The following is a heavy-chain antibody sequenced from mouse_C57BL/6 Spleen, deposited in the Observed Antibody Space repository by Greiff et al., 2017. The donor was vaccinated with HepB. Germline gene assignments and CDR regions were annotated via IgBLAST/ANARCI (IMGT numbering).Heavy chain of an antibody. J-gene: IGHJ3*01. CDR3: ARSEVFFAY. Sequence: QVQLQQPGAELVKPGASVKLSCKASGYTFTSYWMQWVKQRPGQGLEWIGEIDPSDSYTNYNQKFKGKATLTVDTSSSTAYMQLSSLASEDSAVYYCARSEVFFAYWGQGTLVTVSA. CDR1: GYTFTSYW. CDR2: IDPSDSYT. V-gene: IGHV1-50*01.